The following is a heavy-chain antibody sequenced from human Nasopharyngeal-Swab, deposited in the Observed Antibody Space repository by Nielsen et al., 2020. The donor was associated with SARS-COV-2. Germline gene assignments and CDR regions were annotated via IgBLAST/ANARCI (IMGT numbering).Heavy chain of an antibody. CDR3: ARVGSLDYYGSGSYFKRGPYYYYMDV. J-gene: IGHJ6*03. Sequence: LRLSCTVSGGSISSGDYYWSWIRQPPGKGLEWIGYIHYSGSTYYNPSLKSRVTISVDTSKNQFSLKLSSVTAADTAVYYCARVGSLDYYGSGSYFKRGPYYYYMDVWGKGTTVTVSS. CDR2: IHYSGST. V-gene: IGHV4-30-4*01. D-gene: IGHD3-10*01. CDR1: GGSISSGDYY.